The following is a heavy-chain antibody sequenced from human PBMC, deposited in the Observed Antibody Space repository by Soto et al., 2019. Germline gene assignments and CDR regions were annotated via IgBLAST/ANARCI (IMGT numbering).Heavy chain of an antibody. V-gene: IGHV3-30*18. CDR2: ISYDGSNK. CDR1: GFTFSSYG. D-gene: IGHD4-17*01. CDR3: AKDRASTTVTKVDY. Sequence: VQLVESGGGVVQPGRSLRLSCAASGFTFSSYGMHWVRQAPGKGLEWVAVISYDGSNKYYADSVKGRFTISRDNSKNTLYLQMNSLRAEDTAVYYCAKDRASTTVTKVDYWGQGTLVTVSS. J-gene: IGHJ4*02.